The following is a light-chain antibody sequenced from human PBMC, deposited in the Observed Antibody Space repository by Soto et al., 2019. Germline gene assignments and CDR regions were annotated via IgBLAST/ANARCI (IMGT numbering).Light chain of an antibody. Sequence: DIVMTQSPDSLAVSLGERATINCKSSQSVLYSSNNKNYLAWYQQKPGQPPKALIYWASTRESGVPDRFSGSGSGTDFPLTSSSVQAEDVAVYYCQQYYTTPWTFGQGTKVEIK. J-gene: IGKJ1*01. CDR3: QQYYTTPWT. CDR2: WAS. CDR1: QSVLYSSNNKNY. V-gene: IGKV4-1*01.